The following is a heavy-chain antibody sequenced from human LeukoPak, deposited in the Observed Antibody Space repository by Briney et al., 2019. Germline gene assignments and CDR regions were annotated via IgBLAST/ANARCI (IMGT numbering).Heavy chain of an antibody. CDR3: ARSHGGGYLSFDY. CDR1: GYTFTGYY. V-gene: IGHV1-2*02. D-gene: IGHD5-18*01. Sequence: GASVKVSCKASGYTFTGYYMHWVRQAPGQGLEWMGWINPNSGGTNYAQKFQGRVTMTRDTSISTAYMELNSLRAEDTAVYYCARSHGGGYLSFDYWGQGTLVTVSS. J-gene: IGHJ4*02. CDR2: INPNSGGT.